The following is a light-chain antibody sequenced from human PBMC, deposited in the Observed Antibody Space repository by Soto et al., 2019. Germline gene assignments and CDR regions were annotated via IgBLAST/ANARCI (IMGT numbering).Light chain of an antibody. CDR2: GNS. CDR3: QSYDSSLSAYV. Sequence: QSVPTQPPSVSGAPGQRVTVSCTGNSSNIGAGFDVHWYQQLPGTAPKLLISGNSNRPSGVPDRFSGSKSGTSASLAITGLQAEDEADYYCQSYDSSLSAYVFGTGTKVTVL. V-gene: IGLV1-40*01. J-gene: IGLJ1*01. CDR1: SSNIGAGFD.